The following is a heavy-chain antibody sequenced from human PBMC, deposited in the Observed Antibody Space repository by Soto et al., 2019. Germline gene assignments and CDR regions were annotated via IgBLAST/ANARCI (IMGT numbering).Heavy chain of an antibody. D-gene: IGHD5-12*01. CDR1: GGTFSSYA. V-gene: IGHV1-69*13. CDR2: IIPIFGTA. J-gene: IGHJ4*02. Sequence: ASVQVSCKASGGTFSSYAISWVRQAPGQGLEWMGGIIPIFGTANYAQKFQGRVTITADESTSTAYMELSSLRSEDTAVYYCARARGYSGYDLGLDYWGQGTLVTVSS. CDR3: ARARGYSGYDLGLDY.